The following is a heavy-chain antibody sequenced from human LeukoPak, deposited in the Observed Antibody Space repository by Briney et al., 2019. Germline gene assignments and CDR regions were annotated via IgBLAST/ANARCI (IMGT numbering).Heavy chain of an antibody. CDR1: GFTFRSYA. CDR3: ARSMTTVVGDAFDI. CDR2: ISSSSSYI. J-gene: IGHJ3*02. D-gene: IGHD4-23*01. V-gene: IGHV3-21*01. Sequence: GGSLRLSCAASGFTFRSYAMSWVRQAPGKGLEWVSSISSSSSYIYYADSVKGRFTISRDNAKNSLYLQMNSLRAEDTAVYYCARSMTTVVGDAFDIWGQGTMVTVSS.